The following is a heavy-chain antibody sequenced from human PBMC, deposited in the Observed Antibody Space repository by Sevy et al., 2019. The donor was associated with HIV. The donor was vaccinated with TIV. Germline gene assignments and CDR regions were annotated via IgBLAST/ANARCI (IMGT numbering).Heavy chain of an antibody. CDR3: VREGVGGYSYSLDC. Sequence: GGSLRLSCAGSGFTFSSYAMSWVRQAPGKGLEWVATMKEDGSDKDYVDSVKGRFTISRDNAKNSLYLQMNSLRAEDTAVYYCVREGVGGYSYSLDCWGQGTLVTVSS. D-gene: IGHD5-18*01. CDR2: MKEDGSDK. CDR1: GFTFSSYA. J-gene: IGHJ4*02. V-gene: IGHV3-7*01.